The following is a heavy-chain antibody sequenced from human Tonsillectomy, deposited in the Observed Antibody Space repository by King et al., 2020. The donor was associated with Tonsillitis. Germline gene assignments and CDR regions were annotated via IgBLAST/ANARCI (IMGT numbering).Heavy chain of an antibody. Sequence: QLVQSGAEVKKPGSSVKVSCMASGGTFSSYAVSWVRQAPGQGLEWMGGIIPIFGTANYAQKFQGRVTITADESTSTAYTAYMELSSLRSECTAVYYCAYLGSGYYGIDYWGQGTLVTVSS. J-gene: IGHJ4*02. V-gene: IGHV1-69*01. D-gene: IGHD3-3*01. CDR1: GGTFSSYA. CDR2: IIPIFGTA. CDR3: AYLGSGYYGIDY.